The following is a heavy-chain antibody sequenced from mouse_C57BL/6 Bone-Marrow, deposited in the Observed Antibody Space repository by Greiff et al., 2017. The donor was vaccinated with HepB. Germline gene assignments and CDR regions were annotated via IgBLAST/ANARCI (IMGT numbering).Heavy chain of an antibody. CDR1: GYTFTSYW. J-gene: IGHJ3*01. Sequence: QVHVKQPGAELVKPGASVKVSCKASGYTFTSYWMHWVKQRPGQGLEWIGRIHPSDSDTNYNQKFKGKATLTVDKSSSTAYMQLSSLTSEDSAVYYCVYDGYSWFAYWGQGTLVTVSA. V-gene: IGHV1-74*01. CDR2: IHPSDSDT. CDR3: VYDGYSWFAY. D-gene: IGHD2-3*01.